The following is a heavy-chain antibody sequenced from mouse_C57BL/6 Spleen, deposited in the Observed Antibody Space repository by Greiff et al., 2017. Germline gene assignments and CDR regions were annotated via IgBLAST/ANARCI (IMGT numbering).Heavy chain of an antibody. D-gene: IGHD4-1*01. CDR1: GFTFSDYG. Sequence: EVKLVESGGGLVKPGGSLKLSCAASGFTFSDYGMHWVRQAPEKGLEWVAYISSGSSTIYYADTVKGRFTISRDNAKNTLFLQMTSLRSEDTAMYYCARAWDADYWGQGTTLTVSS. CDR2: ISSGSSTI. V-gene: IGHV5-17*01. J-gene: IGHJ2*01. CDR3: ARAWDADY.